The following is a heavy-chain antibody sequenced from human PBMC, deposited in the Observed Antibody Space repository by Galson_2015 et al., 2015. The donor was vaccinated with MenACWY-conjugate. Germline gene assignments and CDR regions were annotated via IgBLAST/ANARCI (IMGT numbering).Heavy chain of an antibody. Sequence: SLRLSCAASGFTFSSYTMHWVRQAPGKGLEWVAVMSYDGSNKYYADSVKGRFTISRDNSKNTLYLQMDSLRAEDTAVYYCARGRGRPLAHAFEIWGQGTMVTVSS. CDR2: MSYDGSNK. CDR1: GFTFSSYT. D-gene: IGHD6-6*01. V-gene: IGHV3-30*01. J-gene: IGHJ3*02. CDR3: ARGRGRPLAHAFEI.